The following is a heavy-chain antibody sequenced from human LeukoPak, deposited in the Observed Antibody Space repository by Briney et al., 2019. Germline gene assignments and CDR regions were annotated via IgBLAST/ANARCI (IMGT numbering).Heavy chain of an antibody. D-gene: IGHD4-11*01. Sequence: SETLSLTCTVSGGSMTSSSYYWAWIRQPQGKGLEWIGSIYYSGSTYYSPSFKSRVTISVDTSNNQFSLRLSSVTAADTAVYYCARHRDYSIDYFDYWGQGTLVTVSS. V-gene: IGHV4-39*01. CDR1: GGSMTSSSYY. CDR3: ARHRDYSIDYFDY. J-gene: IGHJ4*02. CDR2: IYYSGST.